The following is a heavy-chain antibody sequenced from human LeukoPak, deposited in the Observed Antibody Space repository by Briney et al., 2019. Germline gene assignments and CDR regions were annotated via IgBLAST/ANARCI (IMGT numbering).Heavy chain of an antibody. CDR1: GYTFTSYG. CDR3: ARAPAAGTNSGAFDI. CDR2: ISAYNGNT. V-gene: IGHV1-18*01. D-gene: IGHD6-13*01. Sequence: ASVKVSCKASGYTFTSYGISWVRQAPGQGLEWMGWISAYNGNTSYAQKLQGRVTMTTDTSTSTAYMELRSLRPDDTAVYYCARAPAAGTNSGAFDIWGQGTMVTVSS. J-gene: IGHJ3*02.